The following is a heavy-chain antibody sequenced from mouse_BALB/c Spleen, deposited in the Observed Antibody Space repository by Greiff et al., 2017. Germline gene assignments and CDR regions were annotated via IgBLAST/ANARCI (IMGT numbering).Heavy chain of an antibody. Sequence: EVQLVESGAGLLKPAGSLKLSCAASGFSFSSYAMSWVRLTPASRLVWVSSISSGCSTYYPDSVKGRFTISRDNARNILYLQMRSLRAEDTAMYYCAREGDRNGIDYWGQGTTLTVAS. V-gene: IGHV5-6-5*01. J-gene: IGHJ2*01. CDR3: AREGDRNGIDY. CDR1: GFSFSSYA. D-gene: IGHD2-14*01. CDR2: ISSGCST.